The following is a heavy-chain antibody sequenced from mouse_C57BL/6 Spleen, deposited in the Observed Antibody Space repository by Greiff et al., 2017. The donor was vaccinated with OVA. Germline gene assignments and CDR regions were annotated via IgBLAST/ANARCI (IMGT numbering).Heavy chain of an antibody. CDR3: ARSSYYYGSRRFAY. CDR1: GYTFTDYY. CDR2: IYPGSGNT. J-gene: IGHJ3*01. V-gene: IGHV1-76*01. Sequence: VQLQQSGAELVRPGASVKLSCKASGYTFTDYYINWVKQRPGQGLEWIARIYPGSGNTYYNEKLKGKATLTAEKSSSTAYMQLSSLTSEDSAVYFCARSSYYYGSRRFAYWGQGTLVTVSA. D-gene: IGHD1-1*01.